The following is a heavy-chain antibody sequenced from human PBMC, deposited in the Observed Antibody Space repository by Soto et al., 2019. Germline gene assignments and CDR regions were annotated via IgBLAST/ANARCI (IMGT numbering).Heavy chain of an antibody. V-gene: IGHV4-34*01. Sequence: SETLSLTCAVYGGSLSGYYWSWIRQPPGKGLEWIGEINHSGSTNYNPSLKSRVTISVDTSKNQFSLKLSSVTAADTAVYYCARGADYWGQGTLVTVSS. CDR1: GGSLSGYY. J-gene: IGHJ4*02. CDR3: ARGADY. CDR2: INHSGST.